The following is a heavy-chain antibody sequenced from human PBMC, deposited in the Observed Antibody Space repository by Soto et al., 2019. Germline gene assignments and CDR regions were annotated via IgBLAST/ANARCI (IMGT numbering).Heavy chain of an antibody. CDR3: ARVRAVTVGVFDI. CDR1: GGSISSTDW. J-gene: IGHJ3*02. CDR2: IYHSGST. Sequence: QVQLQESGPGLVKPSGTLSLACGVSGGSISSTDWWSWVRQPPGKGLEWIGEIYHSGSTNYNPSLKSRVTISVDKSKNQFSLKLSSVTAADTAVYFCARVRAVTVGVFDIWGQGTMVTVS. D-gene: IGHD2-21*02. V-gene: IGHV4-4*02.